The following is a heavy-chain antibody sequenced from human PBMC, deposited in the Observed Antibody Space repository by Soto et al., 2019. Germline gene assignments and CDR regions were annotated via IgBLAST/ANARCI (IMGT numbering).Heavy chain of an antibody. CDR2: IYYSGST. J-gene: IGHJ4*02. CDR3: ARGTTVTTFDY. CDR1: GGSISSYY. Sequence: QVQLQESGPGLVKPSETLSLTCTVSGGSISSYYWSWIRHPPGKGLEWIGYIYYSGSTNYNPSLKSRVTISVDTSKNQFSLKLSSVTAADTAVYYCARGTTVTTFDYWGQGTLVTVSS. D-gene: IGHD4-17*01. V-gene: IGHV4-59*01.